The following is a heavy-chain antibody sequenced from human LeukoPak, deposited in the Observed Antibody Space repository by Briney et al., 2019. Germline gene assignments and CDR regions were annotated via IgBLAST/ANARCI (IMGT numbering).Heavy chain of an antibody. V-gene: IGHV4-61*02. Sequence: SETLSLTCTVSGGSISSGSYYWSWIRQPAGKGLEWIGRIHTSGSTNYNPSLKSRITISVDTSKNQFSLKLSSVTAADTAVYYCARDWRVEGYYDSSGPTDYWGQGTLVTVSS. CDR3: ARDWRVEGYYDSSGPTDY. D-gene: IGHD3-22*01. CDR2: IHTSGST. CDR1: GGSISSGSYY. J-gene: IGHJ4*02.